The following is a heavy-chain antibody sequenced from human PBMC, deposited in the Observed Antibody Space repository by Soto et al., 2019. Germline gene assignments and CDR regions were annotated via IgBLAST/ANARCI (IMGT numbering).Heavy chain of an antibody. CDR1: GGSFSGYY. D-gene: IGHD3-9*01. J-gene: IGHJ6*02. CDR3: ARGRMYYDILTGFYHYYGMDV. V-gene: IGHV4-34*01. CDR2: INHSGST. Sequence: SETLSLTCAVYGGSFSGYYWSWIRQPPGKGLEWIGEINHSGSTNYNPSLKSRVTISADTSKNQFSLKLSSVTAADTAVYYCARGRMYYDILTGFYHYYGMDVWGQGTTVTVSS.